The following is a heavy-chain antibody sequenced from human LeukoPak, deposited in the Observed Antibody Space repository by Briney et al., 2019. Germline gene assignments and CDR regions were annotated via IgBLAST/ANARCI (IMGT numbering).Heavy chain of an antibody. V-gene: IGHV3-7*01. CDR2: IKQDGSEK. J-gene: IGHJ4*02. Sequence: GGSLRLSCAASGFTFSSYWMSWVRQAPGKGLEWVTNIKQDGSEKYYVDSVKGRFSISRDNSKNTLYLQMNSLRAEDTSVYYCAEDQKLQPFHYWGQGTLVTVSS. D-gene: IGHD2-15*01. CDR3: AEDQKLQPFHY. CDR1: GFTFSSYW.